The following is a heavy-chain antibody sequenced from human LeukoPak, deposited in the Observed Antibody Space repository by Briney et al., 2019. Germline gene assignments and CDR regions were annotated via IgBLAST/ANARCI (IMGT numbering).Heavy chain of an antibody. CDR1: GFTFSTYV. D-gene: IGHD5-12*01. CDR2: IYYTGST. CDR3: TYQRGYSGYDPLHY. J-gene: IGHJ4*02. V-gene: IGHV4-59*05. Sequence: GSLRLSCADSGFTFSTYVMSSIRQPPGKGLEWIGSIYYTGSTYYNPSLKSRVTISVDTSKNQFSVTLSSVTAADTAIYYCTYQRGYSGYDPLHYWGQGTLVTVSS.